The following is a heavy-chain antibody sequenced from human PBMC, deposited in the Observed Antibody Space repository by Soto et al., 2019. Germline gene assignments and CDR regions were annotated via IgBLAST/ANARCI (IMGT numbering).Heavy chain of an antibody. J-gene: IGHJ6*03. V-gene: IGHV3-23*01. CDR3: AKDLGTDDFWSAYYTYYCMDV. CDR2: ISGSGDNT. Sequence: EVQLLEAGGGLVKPGGSLRLSCAASGFTFSRYAMNWVRQAPGKGLEWVSVISGSGDNTYYADSVKGRFTISRDNSNNTLYLQMNSLRAEDTAVYYCAKDLGTDDFWSAYYTYYCMDVWGKGTTVTVSS. D-gene: IGHD3-3*01. CDR1: GFTFSRYA.